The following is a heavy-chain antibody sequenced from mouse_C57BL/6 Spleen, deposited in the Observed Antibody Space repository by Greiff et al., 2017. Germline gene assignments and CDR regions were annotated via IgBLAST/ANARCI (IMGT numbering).Heavy chain of an antibody. D-gene: IGHD2-4*01. Sequence: EVQLQQSGPVLVKPGASVKMSCKASGYTFTDYYMNWVKQSHGKSLEWIGVINPYNGGTSYNQKFKGKATLTVDKSSSTAYMELNSLTSEDSAVYYCARGGGDYDEEGTFMDYWGQGTSVTVSS. J-gene: IGHJ4*01. V-gene: IGHV1-19*01. CDR3: ARGGGDYDEEGTFMDY. CDR2: INPYNGGT. CDR1: GYTFTDYY.